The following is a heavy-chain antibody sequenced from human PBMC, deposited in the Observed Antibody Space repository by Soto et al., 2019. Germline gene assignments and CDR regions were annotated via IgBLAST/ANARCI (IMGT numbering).Heavy chain of an antibody. CDR2: ISSSSSYI. CDR1: GFTFSSYS. CDR3: ARESTEWELDYFDY. J-gene: IGHJ4*02. V-gene: IGHV3-21*01. D-gene: IGHD1-26*01. Sequence: GGSLRLSCAASGFTFSSYSMNWVRQAPGRGLEWVSSISSSSSYIYYADSVKGRFTISRDNAKNSLYLQMNSLRAEDTAVYYCARESTEWELDYFDYWGQGTLVTVSS.